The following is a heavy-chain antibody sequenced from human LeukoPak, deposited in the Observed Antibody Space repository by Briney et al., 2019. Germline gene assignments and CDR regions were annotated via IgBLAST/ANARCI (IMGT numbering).Heavy chain of an antibody. CDR1: GFAFGSFG. D-gene: IGHD4-11*01. V-gene: IGHV3-23*01. CDR2: ISGGGKT. CDR3: AKGPLDYIHGTQYFDH. Sequence: SGGTLRLSCAVSGFAFGSFGMSWVRQAPGKGLEWVSGISGGGKTNYADSVKGRFTISRDNFKNTLYLQMNSLRAEDTALYYCAKGPLDYIHGTQYFDHWGQGTLVTVSS. J-gene: IGHJ4*02.